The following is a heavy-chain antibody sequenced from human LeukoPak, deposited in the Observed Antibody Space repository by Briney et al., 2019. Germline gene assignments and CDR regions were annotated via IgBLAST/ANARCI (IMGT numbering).Heavy chain of an antibody. V-gene: IGHV3-66*01. Sequence: GGSLRLSCAASGFTVSSNYMNWVRQAPGRGLEWVSVIYSGGSTYYVDSVKGRFTISRDNSKNTLHLLMNSLRAEDTAVYFCARSKPPAVKDYYGLDVWGQGTTVTVSS. J-gene: IGHJ6*02. CDR3: ARSKPPAVKDYYGLDV. CDR2: IYSGGST. CDR1: GFTVSSNY. D-gene: IGHD6-13*01.